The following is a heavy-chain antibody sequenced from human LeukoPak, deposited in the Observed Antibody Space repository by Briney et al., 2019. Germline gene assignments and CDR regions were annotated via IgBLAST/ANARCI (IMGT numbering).Heavy chain of an antibody. V-gene: IGHV4-39*01. CDR3: DGTGIFERGDI. D-gene: IGHD3-10*01. CDR2: IYYSGST. CDR1: GGSISSSSYY. Sequence: PSETLSLTCTVSGGSISSSSYYWGWIRQPPGKGLEWIGSIYYSGSTYYNPSLKSRVTIPVDTSKNQFSLKLSSVTAADTAVYYCDGTGIFERGDIWGQGTMVTVSS. J-gene: IGHJ3*02.